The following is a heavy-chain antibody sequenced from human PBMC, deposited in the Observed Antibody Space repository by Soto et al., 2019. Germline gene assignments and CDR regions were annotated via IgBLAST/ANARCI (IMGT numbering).Heavy chain of an antibody. CDR3: ARGPQYHDYYYYGMDV. CDR2: IDPSDSYT. J-gene: IGHJ6*02. D-gene: IGHD4-4*01. CDR1: GYSFTSYW. V-gene: IGHV5-10-1*01. Sequence: GESLKISCKGSGYSFTSYWISWVRQMPGKGLEWMGRIDPSDSYTNYSPSFQGHVTISADKSISTAYLQWSSLKASDTAMYYCARGPQYHDYYYYGMDVWGQGTTVTVSS.